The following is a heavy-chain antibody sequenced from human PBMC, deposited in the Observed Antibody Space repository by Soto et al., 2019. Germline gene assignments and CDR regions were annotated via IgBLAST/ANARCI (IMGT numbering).Heavy chain of an antibody. Sequence: SETLSLTCTVSGGSISSGDYYWSWIRQPPGKGLEWIGHIYYSGSTYYNPSLKSRVTISVDSSKNQFSLKLSSVTAADTAVYYCAKYQPTSTPFDPWGQGTLVT. CDR3: AKYQPTSTPFDP. CDR2: IYYSGST. CDR1: GGSISSGDYY. V-gene: IGHV4-30-4*01. J-gene: IGHJ5*02. D-gene: IGHD2-2*01.